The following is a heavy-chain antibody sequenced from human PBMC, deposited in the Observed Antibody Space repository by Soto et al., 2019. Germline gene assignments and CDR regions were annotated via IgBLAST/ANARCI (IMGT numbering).Heavy chain of an antibody. CDR1: GYTFTSYY. CDR3: ARDTRTYYDFWSGYRAPSYYYYGMDV. Sequence: GASVKVSCKASGYTFTSYYMHWVRQAPGQGLEWMGIINPSGGSTSYAQKFQGRVTMTRDTSTSTVYMELSSLRSEDTAVYYCARDTRTYYDFWSGYRAPSYYYYGMDVWGQGTTVTVSS. CDR2: INPSGGST. J-gene: IGHJ6*02. D-gene: IGHD3-3*01. V-gene: IGHV1-46*01.